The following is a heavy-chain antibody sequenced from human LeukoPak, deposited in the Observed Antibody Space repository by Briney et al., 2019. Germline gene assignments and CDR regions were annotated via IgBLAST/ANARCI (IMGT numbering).Heavy chain of an antibody. J-gene: IGHJ5*02. Sequence: SETLSLTCTVSGASISSYYWSWIRQPAGKALEWIGRIYVTGSTTYNPSLESRVTMSLDTSKNHFSLRLRSVTAADTAVYYCARDSGTTGEVKFDPWGQGTLVTVSS. CDR1: GASISSYY. CDR3: ARDSGTTGEVKFDP. V-gene: IGHV4-4*07. CDR2: IYVTGST. D-gene: IGHD1-7*01.